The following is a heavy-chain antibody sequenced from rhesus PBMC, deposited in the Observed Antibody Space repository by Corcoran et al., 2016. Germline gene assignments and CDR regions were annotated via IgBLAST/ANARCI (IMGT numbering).Heavy chain of an antibody. CDR1: GGSISDSDY. Sequence: QVPLQESGPGLVTPSETLSLTCTVSGGSISDSDYWKWFPHPPAKGLEWMGLIYCSGATTINNPSLNSLVTISKESSKNQFSLLLISVTAAVTAVYYGARYDGSCYSDFVYWGQGVLVTVSS. CDR3: ARYDGSCYSDFVY. D-gene: IGHD3-28*01. CDR2: IYCSGATT. V-gene: IGHV4-92*01. J-gene: IGHJ4*01.